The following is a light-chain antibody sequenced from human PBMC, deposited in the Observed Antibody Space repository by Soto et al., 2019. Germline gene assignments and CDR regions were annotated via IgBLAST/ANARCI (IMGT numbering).Light chain of an antibody. V-gene: IGKV3-20*01. CDR2: GSS. J-gene: IGKJ1*01. CDR1: QSVSSSY. CDR3: QTYGSSPTT. Sequence: EIVLTQSPGTLSLSPGERATLSCRASQSVSSSYVAWYQQQPGQAPTLLIYGSSSRATGIPDRFSASGSGTGFTLTIRRLEPADFAVSYGQTYGSSPTTFGRATKADIK.